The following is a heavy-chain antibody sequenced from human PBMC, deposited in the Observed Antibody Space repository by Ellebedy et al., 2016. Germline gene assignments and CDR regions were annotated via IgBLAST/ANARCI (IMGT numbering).Heavy chain of an antibody. CDR1: GGSFSGYY. J-gene: IGHJ6*04. Sequence: SETLSLTCAVYGGSFSGYYWSCIRQPPGKGLEWMGEIKHSGSTNYNPSFKSRVTISVDTSKNKFYLKLSSVTAADTAVYYCARGVREYSGYDSQYYYYYDGMDVWGKGTTVTVSP. D-gene: IGHD5-12*01. CDR3: ARGVREYSGYDSQYYYYYDGMDV. CDR2: IKHSGST. V-gene: IGHV4-34*01.